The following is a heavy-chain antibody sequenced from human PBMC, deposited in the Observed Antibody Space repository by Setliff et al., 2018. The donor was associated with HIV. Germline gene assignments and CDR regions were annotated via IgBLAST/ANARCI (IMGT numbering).Heavy chain of an antibody. Sequence: SETLSLTCTVSGGSVSSPGYYWGWIRQPAGKGLQWIGRIHTSGNTNYNPSLKSRVTISVDTSKSQFSLKLSSVTAADTAVYYCAGDGPLEGNWFDPWGQGTLVTVSS. J-gene: IGHJ5*02. CDR3: AGDGPLEGNWFDP. CDR2: IHTSGNT. CDR1: GGSVSSPGYY. V-gene: IGHV4-61*10.